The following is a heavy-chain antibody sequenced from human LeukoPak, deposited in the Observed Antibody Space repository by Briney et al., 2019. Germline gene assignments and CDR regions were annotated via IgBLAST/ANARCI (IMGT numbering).Heavy chain of an antibody. V-gene: IGHV4-61*02. CDR3: ARGTTATRGWFDP. Sequence: SQTLSLTCTVSGGSISSGSYYWSWIRQPAGKGLGWIGRIYTSGSTNYNPSLKSRVTISVDTSKNQFSLKLSSVTAADTAVYYCARGTTATRGWFDPWGQGTLVTVSS. CDR2: IYTSGST. J-gene: IGHJ5*02. D-gene: IGHD1-1*01. CDR1: GGSISSGSYY.